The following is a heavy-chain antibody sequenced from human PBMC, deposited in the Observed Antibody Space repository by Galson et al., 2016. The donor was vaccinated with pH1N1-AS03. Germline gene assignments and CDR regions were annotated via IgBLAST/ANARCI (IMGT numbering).Heavy chain of an antibody. Sequence: SLRLSCAASGFTFSSHSMHWARQAPDEGLEWVAGISYHGNNKFYAHSVKGRFTISRDSLQNTLDLQMNSLSAEDSAVYFCARKTIRAGEFDLWGRGTVVTVSS. D-gene: IGHD1-26*01. CDR3: ARKTIRAGEFDL. CDR1: GFTFSSHS. CDR2: ISYHGNNK. V-gene: IGHV3-30-3*01. J-gene: IGHJ3*01.